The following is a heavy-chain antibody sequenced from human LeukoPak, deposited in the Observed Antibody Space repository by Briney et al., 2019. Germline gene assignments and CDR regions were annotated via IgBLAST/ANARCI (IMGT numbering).Heavy chain of an antibody. CDR3: ATSGWYLLPGVY. D-gene: IGHD6-19*01. V-gene: IGHV4-34*01. J-gene: IGHJ4*02. Sequence: SETLSLTCAVYAGSFSGYYLSWIRQPPGKGLEWIGEINHSGSTNYNPSLKSRVTISVDTSKNQFSLKLSSVTAADTAVYYCATSGWYLLPGVYWGQGTLVTVSS. CDR1: AGSFSGYY. CDR2: INHSGST.